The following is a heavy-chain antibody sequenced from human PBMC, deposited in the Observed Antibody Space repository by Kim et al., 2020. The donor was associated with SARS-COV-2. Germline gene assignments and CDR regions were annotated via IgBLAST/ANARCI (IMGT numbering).Heavy chain of an antibody. J-gene: IGHJ5*02. CDR2: ISNSGSTI. D-gene: IGHD3-3*01. V-gene: IGHV3-48*03. CDR1: GFTFSIYE. CDR3: ATLFGVFPNWFDP. Sequence: GGSLRLSCAASGFTFSIYEMNWVRQAPGKGLEWVSYISNSGSTIYYADSVEGRFTISRDNAKNSLYLQMNSLRVEDTAVYYCATLFGVFPNWFDPWGQGTLVTVSS.